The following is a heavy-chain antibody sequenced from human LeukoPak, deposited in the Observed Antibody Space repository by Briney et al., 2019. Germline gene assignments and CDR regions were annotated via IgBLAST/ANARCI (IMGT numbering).Heavy chain of an antibody. CDR2: IYYSGST. J-gene: IGHJ4*02. CDR3: ARYDMKKFFDY. CDR1: GGSISTSSYY. Sequence: PSETLSLTCTVSGGSISTSSYYWGWIRQPPGKGLECIGNIYYSGSTYYNPSLKSRVTMSVDTSKNQFSLKLSSVTAADTAMYYCARYDMKKFFDYWGQGILVTVSS. D-gene: IGHD3-9*01. V-gene: IGHV4-39*07.